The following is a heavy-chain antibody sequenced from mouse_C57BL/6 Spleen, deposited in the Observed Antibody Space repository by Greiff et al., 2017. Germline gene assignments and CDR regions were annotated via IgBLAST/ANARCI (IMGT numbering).Heavy chain of an antibody. D-gene: IGHD2-3*01. V-gene: IGHV1-69*01. CDR2: IDPSDSYT. J-gene: IGHJ2*01. Sequence: QVQLQQPGAELVMPGASVKLSCKASGYTFTRYWMHWVKQRPGQGLEWIGEIDPSDSYTNYNQKFKGKSTLTVDKSSRTAYMQLSSLTSEDSAVFYCARDDDGYYDWGQGTTLTVSS. CDR3: ARDDDGYYD. CDR1: GYTFTRYW.